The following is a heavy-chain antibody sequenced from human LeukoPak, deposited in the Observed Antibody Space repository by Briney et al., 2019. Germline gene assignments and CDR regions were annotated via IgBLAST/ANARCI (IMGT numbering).Heavy chain of an antibody. J-gene: IGHJ4*02. CDR2: IYPYDSDT. D-gene: IGHD5-12*01. CDR1: GYIFTSYW. CDR3: ARHIGYSAWNPDY. Sequence: PGASLKISCNASGYIFTSYWIGWVRQMPGKGLEWMGIIYPYDSDTRYSPSFQGQVTISADKSISTAYLQWSNLKASDTAMYYCARHIGYSAWNPDYWGQGTLVTVSS. V-gene: IGHV5-51*01.